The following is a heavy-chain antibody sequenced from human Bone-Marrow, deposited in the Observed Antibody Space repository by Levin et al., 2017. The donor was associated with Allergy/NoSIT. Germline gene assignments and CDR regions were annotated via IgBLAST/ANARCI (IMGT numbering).Heavy chain of an antibody. J-gene: IGHJ4*02. V-gene: IGHV3-21*01. D-gene: IGHD4-17*01. CDR1: GFTLSDYT. Sequence: GGSLRLSCVASGFTLSDYTINWVRQAPGKGLEWVSSISSSSSFIHYADSVKGRFTISRDNAKKSVFLQMNRLRAEDTAMYYCARTYGDYAAAEYWGQGTLVTVSS. CDR3: ARTYGDYAAAEY. CDR2: ISSSSSFI.